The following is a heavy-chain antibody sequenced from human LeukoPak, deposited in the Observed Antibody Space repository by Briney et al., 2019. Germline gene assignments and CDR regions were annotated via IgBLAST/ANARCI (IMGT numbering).Heavy chain of an antibody. CDR3: TTDGRGWLQWYFDY. CDR1: GFTFSNAW. Sequence: GGSLRLSCAASGFTFSNAWMSWVRQAPGKGLEWVGRIKSKTDGGTTDYAAPVKGRFTISRDDSKNTLYLQMNSLKTEDTAVYYCTTDGRGWLQWYFDYWGQGTLVTVSS. CDR2: IKSKTDGGTT. D-gene: IGHD5-24*01. V-gene: IGHV3-15*01. J-gene: IGHJ4*02.